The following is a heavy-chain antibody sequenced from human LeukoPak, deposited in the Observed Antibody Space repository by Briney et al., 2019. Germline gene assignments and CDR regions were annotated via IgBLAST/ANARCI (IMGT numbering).Heavy chain of an antibody. D-gene: IGHD4-23*01. CDR2: ISSSGGT. CDR3: ARGVIATRGNDFDY. Sequence: NPSETLSLTCSVSGDSITYFYWSWIRQAAGKGLEWIGRISSSGGTDYNASLKSRVTMSVDTSKNQLSLKVISVTAADTAVYYCARGVIATRGNDFDYWGQGTLVTVSS. J-gene: IGHJ4*02. V-gene: IGHV4-4*07. CDR1: GDSITYFY.